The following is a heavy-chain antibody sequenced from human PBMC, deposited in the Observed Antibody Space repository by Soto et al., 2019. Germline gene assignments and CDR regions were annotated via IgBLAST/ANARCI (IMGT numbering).Heavy chain of an antibody. V-gene: IGHV1-18*01. CDR1: GYTFTSYG. CDR2: ISAYNGNT. J-gene: IGHJ4*02. CDR3: AAEDGSGLFDY. D-gene: IGHD6-19*01. Sequence: GASVKXSCKASGYTFTSYGISSVRQAPGQGDEWMGWISAYNGNTNYAQKLQGRVTMTTDTSTSTAYMELRSLRSDDTAVYYCAAEDGSGLFDYWGQGTLVTVSS.